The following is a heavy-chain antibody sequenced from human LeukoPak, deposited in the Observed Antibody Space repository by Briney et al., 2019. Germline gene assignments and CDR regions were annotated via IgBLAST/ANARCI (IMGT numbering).Heavy chain of an antibody. D-gene: IGHD4-17*01. CDR1: GDSVSNNIPA. J-gene: IGHJ5*02. CDR3: ARGWLTSAGFDP. CDR2: TYYSSKWYN. Sequence: SQTLSLTCAISGDSVSNNIPAWNWIRQSPSRGLEWLGRTYYSSKWYNDYAVSVKSRITINADTSKNQLSLQLNPVTPEDTAVYYCARGWLTSAGFDPWGQGTLVTVSS. V-gene: IGHV6-1*01.